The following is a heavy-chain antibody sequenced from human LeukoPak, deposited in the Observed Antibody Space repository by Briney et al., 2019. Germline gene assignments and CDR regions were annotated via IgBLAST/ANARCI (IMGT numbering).Heavy chain of an antibody. CDR2: ISAYNGNT. V-gene: IGHV1-18*01. J-gene: IGHJ4*02. Sequence: GASVKVSCNASGYTFTSYDISWVRQAPGQGLEWMGWISAYNGNTNYAQKLQGRVTMTTDTSTSTAYMELRSLRSDDSAVYFCARVPIPPYSSSWYQPFDYWGQGTLVTVSS. CDR1: GYTFTSYD. D-gene: IGHD6-13*01. CDR3: ARVPIPPYSSSWYQPFDY.